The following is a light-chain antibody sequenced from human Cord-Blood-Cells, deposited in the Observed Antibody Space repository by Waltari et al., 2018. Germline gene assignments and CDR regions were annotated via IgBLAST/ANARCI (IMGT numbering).Light chain of an antibody. CDR1: QSISSW. J-gene: IGKJ1*01. Sequence: DIQITHSPSTLSASVGGRVTITCRASQSISSWVAWHQQNPGKAPKLLIYDASSLESGAPSRFSGSAAGTESTLTISSLQPDDFATYYCQQYNSYWTFGQGTKVEIK. CDR3: QQYNSYWT. V-gene: IGKV1-5*01. CDR2: DAS.